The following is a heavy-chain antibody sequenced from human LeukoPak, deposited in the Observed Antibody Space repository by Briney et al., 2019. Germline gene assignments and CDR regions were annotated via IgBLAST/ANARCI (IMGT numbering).Heavy chain of an antibody. J-gene: IGHJ4*02. CDR1: GYSFTSYW. D-gene: IGHD6-6*01. V-gene: IGHV5-51*01. CDR2: IYPGDSDT. Sequence: RASLKISCKGSGYSFTSYWIGWVRQMPGKGLEWMGIIYPGDSDTRYSPSFQGQVTISADKSISTAYLQWSSLKASDTAMYYCARHSRIAARPGYFDYWGQGTLVTVSS. CDR3: ARHSRIAARPGYFDY.